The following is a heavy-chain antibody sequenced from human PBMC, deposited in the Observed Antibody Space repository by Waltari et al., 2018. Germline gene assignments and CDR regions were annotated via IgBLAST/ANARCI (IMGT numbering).Heavy chain of an antibody. V-gene: IGHV1-2*02. CDR1: GYTFTGYY. Sequence: QVQLVQSGAEVKKPGASVKVSCKASGYTFTGYYMHWVRQAPGQGLEWMGMINPNSGGTNYAQKCQGRVTMTRDTAISTAYMELSRLRSDDTAVYYCARLLGSSFDYWGQGTLVTVSS. CDR3: ARLLGSSFDY. J-gene: IGHJ4*02. CDR2: INPNSGGT. D-gene: IGHD3-10*01.